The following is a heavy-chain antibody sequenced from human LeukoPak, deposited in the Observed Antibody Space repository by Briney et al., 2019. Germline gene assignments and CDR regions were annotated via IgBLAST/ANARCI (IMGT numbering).Heavy chain of an antibody. Sequence: SQTLSLTCTVSGGSISSGGYYWSWIRQPAGKGLEYLGRIYSTGSTNYNPSLKSRVTMSVDTSKNQFSLKLSSVTAADTAVYYCARRRERRRTDRFDYFDYWGQGALVAVSS. V-gene: IGHV4-61*02. D-gene: IGHD1-26*01. CDR2: IYSTGST. J-gene: IGHJ4*02. CDR1: GGSISSGGYY. CDR3: ARRRERRRTDRFDYFDY.